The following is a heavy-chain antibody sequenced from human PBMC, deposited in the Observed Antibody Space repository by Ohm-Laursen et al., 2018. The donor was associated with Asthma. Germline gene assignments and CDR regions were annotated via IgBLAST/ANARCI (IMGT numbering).Heavy chain of an antibody. D-gene: IGHD6-13*01. V-gene: IGHV3-30*18. J-gene: IGHJ4*02. CDR1: GLTFSSYG. CDR3: AKDVLGFVAAAQD. CDR2: ISFDGSNK. Sequence: SLRLSCAASGLTFSSYGMHWVRQAPGKGLEWVAVISFDGSNKYYADSVKGRFTISRDNSKNTLYLQMNSLRAEDTAIYYCAKDVLGFVAAAQDWGQGTLVTVSS.